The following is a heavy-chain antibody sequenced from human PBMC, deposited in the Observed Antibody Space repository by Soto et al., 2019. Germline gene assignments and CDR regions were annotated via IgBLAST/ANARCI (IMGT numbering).Heavy chain of an antibody. J-gene: IGHJ3*02. CDR3: ARYYYDSSGSQSAFDI. CDR1: GGSISSGGYS. D-gene: IGHD3-22*01. CDR2: MFYSGST. V-gene: IGHV4-61*08. Sequence: SETLSLTCAVSGGSISSGGYSWSWIRQPPGKGLDWIWYMFYSGSTNFNPSLKSRVTISVDTSKNQFSLKLSSVTAADTAVYYCARYYYDSSGSQSAFDIWGQGTMVTVSS.